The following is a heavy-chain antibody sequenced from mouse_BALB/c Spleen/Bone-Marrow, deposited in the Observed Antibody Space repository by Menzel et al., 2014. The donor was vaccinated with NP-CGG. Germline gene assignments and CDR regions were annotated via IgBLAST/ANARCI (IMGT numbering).Heavy chain of an antibody. D-gene: IGHD1-1*01. CDR1: GFTFSNYD. CDR2: ISSGVSYT. Sequence: EVMLVESGGDLVKPGGSLKLSCATSGFTFSNYDVSWVRQTPDKRLEWVAIISSGVSYTYYPGSVKGRFTISRDNAKNTLYLQMSSLKSEDTAMYFCARHNYGYFAMDYWGQGTSVTVSS. J-gene: IGHJ4*01. V-gene: IGHV5-6*01. CDR3: ARHNYGYFAMDY.